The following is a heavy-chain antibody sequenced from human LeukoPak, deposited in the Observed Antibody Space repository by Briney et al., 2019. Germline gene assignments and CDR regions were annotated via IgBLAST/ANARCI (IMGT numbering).Heavy chain of an antibody. CDR2: ISFDGSNK. D-gene: IGHD6-13*01. Sequence: GGSLRLSCAASGFTVSSNYMSWVRQAPGKGLEWVAVISFDGSNKYYADSVKGRFTISRDNSKNTLYLQMNSLRVEDTAVYYCAKGYGQQLVNNWFDPWGQGTLVTVSS. CDR1: GFTVSSNY. CDR3: AKGYGQQLVNNWFDP. J-gene: IGHJ5*02. V-gene: IGHV3-30*18.